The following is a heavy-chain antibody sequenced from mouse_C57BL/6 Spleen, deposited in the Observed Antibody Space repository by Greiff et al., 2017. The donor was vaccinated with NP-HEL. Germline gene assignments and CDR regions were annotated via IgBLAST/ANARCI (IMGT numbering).Heavy chain of an antibody. Sequence: EVQRVESGGGLVQPGGSLSLSCAASGFTFTDYYMSWVRQPPGKALEWLGFIRNKANGYTTEYSASVKGRFTISRDNSQSILYLQMNALRAEDSATYYCARYIYYAFAYWGQGTLVTVSA. CDR3: ARYIYYAFAY. CDR2: IRNKANGYTT. J-gene: IGHJ3*01. D-gene: IGHD2-1*01. CDR1: GFTFTDYY. V-gene: IGHV7-3*01.